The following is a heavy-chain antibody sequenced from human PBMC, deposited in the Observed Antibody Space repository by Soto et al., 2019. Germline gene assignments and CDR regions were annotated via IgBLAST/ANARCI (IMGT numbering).Heavy chain of an antibody. D-gene: IGHD1-26*01. V-gene: IGHV3-30*03. J-gene: IGHJ4*02. CDR2: LSHDGSNK. CDR1: GFIFSAFG. Sequence: GGSLRLPCAASGFIFSAFGIHWVRQAPGKGLEWVAFLSHDGSNKYYADSVRGRFSISRDNSKNTVYLQMNSLRADDTAVYYCARDRDGGTYTYFDNWGQGTRVTVSS. CDR3: ARDRDGGTYTYFDN.